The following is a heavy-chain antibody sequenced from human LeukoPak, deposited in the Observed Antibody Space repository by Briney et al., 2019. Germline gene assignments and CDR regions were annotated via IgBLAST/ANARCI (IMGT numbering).Heavy chain of an antibody. CDR1: GFTFSSYA. CDR2: ISGSGGST. Sequence: GGSLRLSCAASGFTFSSYAMSWVRQAPGKGLEWVSAISGSGGSTYYADSVKGRFTISRDNSKNTLYLQMNSLRAEDTAVYYCAKGGHCSSTSCYTGGPFDYWGQGTLVTVSS. D-gene: IGHD2-2*02. CDR3: AKGGHCSSTSCYTGGPFDY. J-gene: IGHJ4*02. V-gene: IGHV3-23*01.